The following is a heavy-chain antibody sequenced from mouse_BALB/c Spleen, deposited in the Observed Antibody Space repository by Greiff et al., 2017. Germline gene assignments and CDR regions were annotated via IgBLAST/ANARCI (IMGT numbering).Heavy chain of an antibody. J-gene: IGHJ4*01. Sequence: EVKLVESGGGLVKPGGSLKLSCAASGFAFSSYDMSWVRQTPEKRLEWVAYISSGGGSTYYPDTVKGRFTISRDNAKNTLYLQMSSLKSEDTAMYYCARQSYDYDVPYAMDDWGQGTSVTVSS. CDR1: GFAFSSYD. CDR3: ARQSYDYDVPYAMDD. D-gene: IGHD2-4*01. CDR2: ISSGGGST. V-gene: IGHV5-12-1*01.